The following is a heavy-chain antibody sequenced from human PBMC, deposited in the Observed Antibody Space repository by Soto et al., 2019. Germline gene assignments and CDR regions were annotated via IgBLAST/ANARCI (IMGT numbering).Heavy chain of an antibody. CDR2: INHSGST. V-gene: IGHV4-34*01. CDR1: GGSFSGYY. J-gene: IGHJ4*02. CDR3: ARGTMAFDY. Sequence: SETLSLTCAVYGGSFSGYYWSWIRQPPGKGLEWIGEINHSGSTNYNPSLKSRVTISVDTSKNQFSLKLSSVTAADTAVYYCARGTMAFDYWGQGTLVTVSS. D-gene: IGHD2-8*01.